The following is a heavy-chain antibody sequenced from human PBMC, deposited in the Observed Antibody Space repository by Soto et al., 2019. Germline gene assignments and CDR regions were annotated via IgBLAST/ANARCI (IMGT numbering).Heavy chain of an antibody. Sequence: SETLSLTCTVSGGSISSDYYYWIRNPQPPGKGLEWIGYIYYSGSTYYNPSLKSRVTISVDTSKNQFSLKLSSVTAADTAVYYCAASCVGCGGFDIWGQGTMVTVSS. V-gene: IGHV4-31*03. CDR2: IYYSGST. D-gene: IGHD2-21*01. CDR3: AASCVGCGGFDI. CDR1: GGSISSDYYY. J-gene: IGHJ3*02.